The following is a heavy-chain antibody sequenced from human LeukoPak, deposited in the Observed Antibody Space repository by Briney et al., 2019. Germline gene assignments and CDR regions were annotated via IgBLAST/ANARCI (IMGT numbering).Heavy chain of an antibody. Sequence: SETLSLTCAVYGGSFSGYYWSWIRQPPGKGLEWIGEINHSGSTNYNPSLKSRVTISVDTSKNQFSLKLSSVTAADTAVYYCARHNTMAVYFDYWGQGTLVTVSS. J-gene: IGHJ4*02. CDR2: INHSGST. CDR3: ARHNTMAVYFDY. D-gene: IGHD3-10*01. CDR1: GGSFSGYY. V-gene: IGHV4-34*01.